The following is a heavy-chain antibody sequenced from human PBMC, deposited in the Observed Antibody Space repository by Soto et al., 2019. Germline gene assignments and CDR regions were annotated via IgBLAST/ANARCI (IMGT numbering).Heavy chain of an antibody. J-gene: IGHJ4*02. CDR1: GFTFSNYA. D-gene: IGHD3-16*01. CDR2: IIGSGDTT. CDR3: AKDRLSGLGAYFDY. Sequence: RRLSCAASGFTFSNYAMSWVRQAPGKGLEWVSAIIGSGDTTYYADSVKGRFTISRDNSKNTLYLHVNSLRAEDTAIYYCAKDRLSGLGAYFDYWGQGALVTVSS. V-gene: IGHV3-23*01.